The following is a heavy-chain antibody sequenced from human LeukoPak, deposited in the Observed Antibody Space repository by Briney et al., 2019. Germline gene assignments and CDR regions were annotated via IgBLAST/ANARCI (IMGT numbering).Heavy chain of an antibody. D-gene: IGHD2-15*01. J-gene: IGHJ5*02. CDR1: GYTFTSYD. V-gene: IGHV1-8*01. CDR2: MNPNSGNT. Sequence: GASVKVSCKASGYTFTSYDINWVRQATGQGLEWMGWMNPNSGNTGYAQKFQGRVTMTRNTSISTAYMELSSLRSEDTAVYYCAIGFCSGGSCYSRHPGQEYNWFDPWGQGTLVTVSS. CDR3: AIGFCSGGSCYSRHPGQEYNWFDP.